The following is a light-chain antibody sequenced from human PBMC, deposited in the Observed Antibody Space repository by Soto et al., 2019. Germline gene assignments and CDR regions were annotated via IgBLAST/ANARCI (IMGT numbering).Light chain of an antibody. CDR3: QSYESSSLSGFV. J-gene: IGLJ1*01. Sequence: QSVLTQPPSTSGTPGQRVTISCSGSSSNIGSKTVNWYQHLPGTAPKLLIYANSNRPSGVPDRFSGSKSGISASLAITGLQADDEADYYCQSYESSSLSGFVFGSGTKVTVL. CDR1: SSNIGSKT. V-gene: IGLV1-44*01. CDR2: ANS.